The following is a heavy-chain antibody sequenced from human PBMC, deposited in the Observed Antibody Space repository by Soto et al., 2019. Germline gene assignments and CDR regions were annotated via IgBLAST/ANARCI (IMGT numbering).Heavy chain of an antibody. D-gene: IGHD6-19*01. J-gene: IGHJ5*02. Sequence: GASVKVSSKGSGYSFRSYDITWVRQAPGQGLEWMGWVHPETGSTGYAQRFQGRASMTSDTSRTTPSMELSDLRVKTPPVYYCARARVAGDWLDAWGQGTLVTVSS. V-gene: IGHV1-8*02. CDR3: ARARVAGDWLDA. CDR1: GYSFRSYD. CDR2: VHPETGST.